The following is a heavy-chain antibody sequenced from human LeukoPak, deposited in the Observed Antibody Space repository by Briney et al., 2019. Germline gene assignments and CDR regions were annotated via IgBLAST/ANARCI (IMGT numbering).Heavy chain of an antibody. CDR1: GFTFSSYG. Sequence: GGSLRLSCAASGFTFSSYGMNWVRQAPGKGLEWVSSISSSGAYMYYADSVKGRFTISRDNAKNSLYLQMSSLRAEDTAIYYCAREDYSDLYFDYWGQGTLVSVSS. D-gene: IGHD4-17*01. CDR2: ISSSGAYM. V-gene: IGHV3-21*01. CDR3: AREDYSDLYFDY. J-gene: IGHJ4*02.